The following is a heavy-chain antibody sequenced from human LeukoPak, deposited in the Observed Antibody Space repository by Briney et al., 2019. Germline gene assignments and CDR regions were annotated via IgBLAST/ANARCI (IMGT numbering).Heavy chain of an antibody. CDR3: AISDYYDSSGYYQIDY. J-gene: IGHJ4*02. V-gene: IGHV1-8*01. D-gene: IGHD3-22*01. CDR2: MNPNSGNT. Sequence: ASVKVSCKASGYTFTSYDINWVRQATGQGLEWMGWMNPNSGNTGYAQKFQGRVTMTRNTSISTAYMELSSLRSEDTAVYYCAISDYYDSSGYYQIDYWGQGTLVTVSS. CDR1: GYTFTSYD.